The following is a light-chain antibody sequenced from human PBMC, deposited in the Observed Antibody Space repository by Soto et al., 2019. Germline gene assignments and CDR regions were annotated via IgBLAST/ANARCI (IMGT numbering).Light chain of an antibody. V-gene: IGKV3-20*01. Sequence: EIVLTQSPGTLSLSPGERATLSCRASQSVSSSYLAWYQQKPGQAPRLLLYGASSRATGIPDRFSGSGSGTDFTLTISRLEPEDFAVYYCQQLDTFGQGTKLEIK. CDR1: QSVSSSY. CDR3: QQLDT. J-gene: IGKJ2*01. CDR2: GAS.